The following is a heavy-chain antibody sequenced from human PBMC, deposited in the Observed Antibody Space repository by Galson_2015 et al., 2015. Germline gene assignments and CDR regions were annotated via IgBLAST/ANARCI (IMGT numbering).Heavy chain of an antibody. J-gene: IGHJ4*02. CDR1: GFTFSYFG. CDR3: ARDSGESSSGASGLQ. Sequence: SLRLSCAASGFTFSYFGMHWVRQAPGKGLEWVAVIWYDGSNKYYADSVKGRFTISRDNSKNTLYLQMNSLRAEDTAVYYCARDSGESSSGASGLQWGQGPLVTVSS. CDR2: IWYDGSNK. D-gene: IGHD6-6*01. V-gene: IGHV3-33*01.